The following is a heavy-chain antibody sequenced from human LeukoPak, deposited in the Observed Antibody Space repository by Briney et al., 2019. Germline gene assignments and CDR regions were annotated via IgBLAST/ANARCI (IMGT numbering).Heavy chain of an antibody. CDR2: IIPILGIA. Sequence: SVKVSCKASGGTFSSYAISWVRQAPGQGLEWMGRIIPILGIANYAQKFQGRVTITADKSTSTAYMELSSLRSEDTAVYYCARGYGSSGHDAFDIWGQGTMVTVSS. CDR3: ARGYGSSGHDAFDI. J-gene: IGHJ3*02. D-gene: IGHD3-22*01. V-gene: IGHV1-69*04. CDR1: GGTFSSYA.